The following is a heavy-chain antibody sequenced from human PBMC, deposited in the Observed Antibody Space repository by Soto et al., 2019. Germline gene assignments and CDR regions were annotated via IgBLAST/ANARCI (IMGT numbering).Heavy chain of an antibody. J-gene: IGHJ4*02. CDR3: TTEEFEVDY. D-gene: IGHD3-10*01. CDR1: GFALSSYA. CDR2: ISSSSNFK. V-gene: IGHV3-21*01. Sequence: EVQLVESGGGLVKPGESLRLSCTVSGFALSSYAMTWVRQAPGKGLEWLASISSSSNFKYYGDSVKGRFIISRDNAKNSLYLQMNSLRVEDTAMYFCTTEEFEVDYWGQGTLLTVSS.